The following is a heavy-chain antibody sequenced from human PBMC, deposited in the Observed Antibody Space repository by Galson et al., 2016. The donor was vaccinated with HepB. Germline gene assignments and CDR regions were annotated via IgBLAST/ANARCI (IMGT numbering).Heavy chain of an antibody. CDR3: ARDLPQFGYYIDY. CDR1: GFIFSSYG. J-gene: IGHJ4*02. V-gene: IGHV3-33*01. CDR2: IWDDGSHR. Sequence: SLRLSCATSGFIFSSYGMHWVRQAPGKGLEWVAVIWDDGSHRYYADSVKGRFTISRDNSKNTLYLQMNSLRAEDTAVYYWARDLPQFGYYIDYWGQGTLVTVSS. D-gene: IGHD3-3*01.